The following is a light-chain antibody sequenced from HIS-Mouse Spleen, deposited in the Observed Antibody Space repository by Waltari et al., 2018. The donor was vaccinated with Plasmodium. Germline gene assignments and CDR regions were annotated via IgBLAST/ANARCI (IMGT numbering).Light chain of an antibody. V-gene: IGLV1-44*01. J-gene: IGLJ2*01. CDR3: AAWDDSLNGVV. CDR2: SNN. CDR1: ISSIGSNT. Sequence: QSVLTQPPSASGTPGQRVTISCSGSISSIGSNTVNWYQQPPGTAPKHLIYSNNQRPSGVHDRVSGATSGTSASLAISGLQSEDEADYYCAAWDDSLNGVVFAGGTKLTVL.